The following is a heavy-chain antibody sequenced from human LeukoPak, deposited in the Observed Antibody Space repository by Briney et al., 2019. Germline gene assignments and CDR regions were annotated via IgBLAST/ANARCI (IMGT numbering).Heavy chain of an antibody. V-gene: IGHV3-23*01. CDR3: AKDSRGSYYFYDMDV. CDR2: ISDGGTRT. CDR1: GFTVSSNY. J-gene: IGHJ6*03. Sequence: GGSLRLSCAASGFTVSSNYMSWVRQAPGKGLEWVSAISDGGTRTEYADSVKGRFTISRDNSKNTLYLHVNNLRAEDTAVYYCAKDSRGSYYFYDMDVWGKGTTVTVSS.